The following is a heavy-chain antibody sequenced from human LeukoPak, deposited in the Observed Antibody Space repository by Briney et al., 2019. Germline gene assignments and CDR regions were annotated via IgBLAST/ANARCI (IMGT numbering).Heavy chain of an antibody. CDR1: GFTFSSYA. V-gene: IGHV3-30-3*01. Sequence: GGSLRLSCAASGFTFSSYAMHWVRQAPGKGLEWVAVISYDGSNKYYADSVKGRFTISRDNSKNTLYLQMNSLRAEDTAVYYCARVLGSGSYTDYWGQGTLVTVSS. CDR3: ARVLGSGSYTDY. CDR2: ISYDGSNK. J-gene: IGHJ4*02. D-gene: IGHD3-10*01.